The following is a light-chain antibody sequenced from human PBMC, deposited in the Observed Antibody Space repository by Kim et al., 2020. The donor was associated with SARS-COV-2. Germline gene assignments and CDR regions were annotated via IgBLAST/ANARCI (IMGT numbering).Light chain of an antibody. CDR1: QNVLTY. Sequence: SVGDTITINCRAGQNVLTYLNWYQQRHGKAPNLLIYGASTLLSGVPSRFSGNGSGTDFSLTISPLQAEDFATYYCQQSQPTSAWTFGQGTKVDIK. CDR3: QQSQPTSAWT. CDR2: GAS. J-gene: IGKJ1*01. V-gene: IGKV1-39*01.